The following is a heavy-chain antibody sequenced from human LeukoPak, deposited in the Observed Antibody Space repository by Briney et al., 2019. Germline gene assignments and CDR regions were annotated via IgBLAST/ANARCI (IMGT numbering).Heavy chain of an antibody. CDR3: ARDHGDYSGKDY. CDR1: GFIFSSYG. CDR2: TWYDGSNK. Sequence: GGSLRLSCAASGFIFSSYGMHWVRQAPGKGLEWVAVTWYDGSNKYYADAVKGRFTISRDNSKNTLYLQMNSLRAEDTAVYFCARDHGDYSGKDYWGQGTLVTVSP. D-gene: IGHD4-17*01. J-gene: IGHJ4*02. V-gene: IGHV3-33*01.